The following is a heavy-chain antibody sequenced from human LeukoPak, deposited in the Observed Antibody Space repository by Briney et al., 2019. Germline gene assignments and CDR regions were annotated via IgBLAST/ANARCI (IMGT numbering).Heavy chain of an antibody. V-gene: IGHV4-4*07. CDR3: AREATTSFYYYYYMDV. CDR2: IYTSGST. D-gene: IGHD5-12*01. Sequence: PSETLSLTCTVSGGSISSYYWNWIRQPAGKGLEWIGRIYTSGSTNYNPSLKSRVTMSVDTSKNQFSLKLSSVTAADTAVYYCAREATTSFYYYYYMDVWGKGTTVTVSS. J-gene: IGHJ6*03. CDR1: GGSISSYY.